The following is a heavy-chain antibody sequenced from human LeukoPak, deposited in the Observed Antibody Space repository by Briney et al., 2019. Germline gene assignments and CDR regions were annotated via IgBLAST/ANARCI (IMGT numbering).Heavy chain of an antibody. D-gene: IGHD3-22*01. CDR3: ARLYYYDSSGYVKD. CDR2: IYYSGST. J-gene: IGHJ4*02. V-gene: IGHV4-39*01. CDR1: GGSISSSSYY. Sequence: SETLSLTCTVSGGSISSSSYYWGWIRQPPGKGLEWIGSIYYSGSTYYNPSLKSRVTISVDTSKNQFSLKLSSVTAADTAVYYCARLYYYDSSGYVKDWGRGTLVTVSS.